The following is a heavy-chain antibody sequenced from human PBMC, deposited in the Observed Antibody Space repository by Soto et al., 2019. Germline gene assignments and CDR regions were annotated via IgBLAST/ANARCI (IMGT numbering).Heavy chain of an antibody. Sequence: QVQLVQSGAEVKKPGSSVKVXCKAXGGTFSSYAISWVRQAPGQGLEWMGGLIPIFGTANYAQKFQGRVTITADESTSTAYMELSSLRSEDTAVYYCARAPGYSYGKAWYYFDYWGQGTLVTVSS. D-gene: IGHD5-18*01. CDR2: LIPIFGTA. V-gene: IGHV1-69*12. J-gene: IGHJ4*02. CDR1: GGTFSSYA. CDR3: ARAPGYSYGKAWYYFDY.